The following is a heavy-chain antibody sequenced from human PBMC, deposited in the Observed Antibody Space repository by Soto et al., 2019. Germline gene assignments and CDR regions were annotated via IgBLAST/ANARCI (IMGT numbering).Heavy chain of an antibody. Sequence: PSETLSLTCTVSGGSISSYYWSWIRQPPGKGLEWIGYIYFRGTTNYNPSLKSRVTMSADTSKNQFSLKLSSVTAADTAVYYCARASSCAYDSCAFDPWGQGALVTVSS. J-gene: IGHJ5*02. CDR3: ARASSCAYDSCAFDP. V-gene: IGHV4-59*01. CDR2: IYFRGTT. D-gene: IGHD3-16*01. CDR1: GGSISSYY.